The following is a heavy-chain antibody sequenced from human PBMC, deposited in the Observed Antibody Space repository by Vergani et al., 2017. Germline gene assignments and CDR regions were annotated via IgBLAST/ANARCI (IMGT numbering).Heavy chain of an antibody. CDR1: GLTFSDSY. CDR3: ATERGGWELGYYNHYMDV. CDR2: ISSSGSTF. Sequence: QVQLVESGGGLVKPGGSLRLSCAASGLTFSDSYMSWIRQAPGKGLEWVSYISSSGSTFYYADSVKGRFTISRDNAKNSLYLHMNSLRPDDTAVYYCATERGGWELGYYNHYMDVWGKGTTVTVS. J-gene: IGHJ6*03. V-gene: IGHV3-11*01. D-gene: IGHD1-26*01.